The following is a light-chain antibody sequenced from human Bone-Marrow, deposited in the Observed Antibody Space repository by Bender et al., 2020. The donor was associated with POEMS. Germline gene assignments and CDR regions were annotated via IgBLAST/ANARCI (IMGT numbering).Light chain of an antibody. CDR1: SGDIGSYNL. Sequence: QSALTQPASVSGSPGQSTTISCTGSSGDIGSYNLVSWYQQHPGRAPRLIIFEVNKRPSGISARFSAYKSGNTASLTISGLQAEGEADYYCLSYAGGDTWVFGGGNKLTVL. CDR3: LSYAGGDTWV. CDR2: EVN. V-gene: IGLV2-23*02. J-gene: IGLJ3*02.